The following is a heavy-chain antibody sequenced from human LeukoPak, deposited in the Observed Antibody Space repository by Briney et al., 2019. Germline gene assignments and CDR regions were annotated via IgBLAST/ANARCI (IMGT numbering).Heavy chain of an antibody. J-gene: IGHJ5*02. Sequence: PSETLSLTCTVSGGSISSYYWSWIRQPPGKGLEWIGYIYYSGSTNYNPSLKTRVTISIDKSQNQFSLKLTSVTAADTAVYHCATRGAGSSLIGFDPWGQGTLVTVSS. CDR2: IYYSGST. CDR3: ATRGAGSSLIGFDP. D-gene: IGHD3-10*01. V-gene: IGHV4-59*12. CDR1: GGSISSYY.